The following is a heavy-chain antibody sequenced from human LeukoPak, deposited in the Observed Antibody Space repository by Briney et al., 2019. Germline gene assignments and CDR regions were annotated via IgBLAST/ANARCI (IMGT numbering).Heavy chain of an antibody. CDR3: AREYSGSRLDF. V-gene: IGHV6-1*01. CDR1: GDSVSSNSVA. D-gene: IGHD1-26*01. J-gene: IGHJ4*02. CDR2: TYHRSEWSY. Sequence: SQTLSLTCAISGDSVSSNSVAWNWIRQSPSRGLEWLGRTYHRSEWSYAYAVSLKSRITITSDTSKNQLSLHLNSVTPDDTAVYYCAREYSGSRLDFWGQGTLVTVSS.